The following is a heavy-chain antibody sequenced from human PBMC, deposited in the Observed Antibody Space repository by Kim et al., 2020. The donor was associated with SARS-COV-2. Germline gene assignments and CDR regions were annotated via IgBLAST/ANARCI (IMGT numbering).Heavy chain of an antibody. J-gene: IGHJ6*02. D-gene: IGHD6-19*01. CDR3: ARADSSGWYSMEDYGMDV. V-gene: IGHV3-21*01. Sequence: GGSLRLSCAASGFTFSSYSMNWVRQAPGKGLEWVSSISSSSSYIYYADSVKGRFTISRDNAKNSLYLQMNSLRAEDTAVYYCARADSSGWYSMEDYGMDVWGQGTTVTVSS. CDR2: ISSSSSYI. CDR1: GFTFSSYS.